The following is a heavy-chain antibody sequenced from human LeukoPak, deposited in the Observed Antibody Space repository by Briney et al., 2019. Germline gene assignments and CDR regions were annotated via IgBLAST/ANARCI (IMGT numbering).Heavy chain of an antibody. CDR3: AKSRRGWELLQEDY. CDR2: ISYDGSNK. V-gene: IGHV3-30-3*02. D-gene: IGHD1-26*01. J-gene: IGHJ4*02. CDR1: GFTFSSYA. Sequence: GGSLRLSCAASGFTFSSYAMHWVRQAPGKGLEWVAVISYDGSNKYYADSVKGRFTISRDNSKNTLYLQMNSLRAEDTAVYYCAKSRRGWELLQEDYWGQGTLVTVSS.